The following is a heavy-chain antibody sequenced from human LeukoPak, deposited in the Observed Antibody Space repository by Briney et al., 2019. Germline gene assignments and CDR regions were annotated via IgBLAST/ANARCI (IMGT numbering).Heavy chain of an antibody. J-gene: IGHJ4*02. Sequence: SETLSLTCNVSGGSISNYYWTWIRQPPGKGLEWIGYIYYTGSTNYNPSLKSRVTISVDTSKNQFSLKLSSVTAADTAVYYCARQGPGEYYYGSGSYWGYDYWGQGTLVTVSS. V-gene: IGHV4-59*08. CDR2: IYYTGST. D-gene: IGHD3-10*01. CDR1: GGSISNYY. CDR3: ARQGPGEYYYGSGSYWGYDY.